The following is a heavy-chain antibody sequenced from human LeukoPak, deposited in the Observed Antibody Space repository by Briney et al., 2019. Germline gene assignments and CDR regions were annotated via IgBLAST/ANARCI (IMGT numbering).Heavy chain of an antibody. J-gene: IGHJ4*02. D-gene: IGHD6-19*01. V-gene: IGHV3-21*01. CDR1: GFTSSSYS. CDR3: ARDVNISGWYGDY. Sequence: PGGSLRLSCAASGFTSSSYSMNWVRQAPGKGLEWVSSISSSSSYIYYADSVKGRFTISRDNAKNSLYLQMNSLRAEDTAVYYCARDVNISGWYGDYWGQGTLVTVSS. CDR2: ISSSSSYI.